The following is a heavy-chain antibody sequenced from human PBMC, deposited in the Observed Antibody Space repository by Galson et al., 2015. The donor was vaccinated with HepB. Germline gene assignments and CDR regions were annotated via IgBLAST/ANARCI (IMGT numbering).Heavy chain of an antibody. CDR1: GFSISTNY. J-gene: IGHJ4*02. D-gene: IGHD3-3*01. Sequence: SLRLSCAASGFSISTNYMSWVRQAPGKGLEWVSNIFSGGRTYYADSMKGRFTISRDISKNTLYLQMNSLRGEDTAVYYCARNYDDSWADDADYFAYWGQETLVTVSS. CDR2: IFSGGRT. V-gene: IGHV3-53*01. CDR3: ARNYDDSWADDADYFAY.